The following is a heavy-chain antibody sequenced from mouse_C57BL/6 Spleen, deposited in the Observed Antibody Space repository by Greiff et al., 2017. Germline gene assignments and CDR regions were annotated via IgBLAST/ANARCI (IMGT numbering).Heavy chain of an antibody. Sequence: QVTLKVCGPGILQSSQTLSLTCSFSGFSLSTSGMGVSWIRQPSGKGLEWLAHIYWDDDKRYNPSLKSRLTISKDTSRNQVFLKITSVDTADTATYYCARRGSYYYGSSYVGYFDVWGTGTTVTVSS. J-gene: IGHJ1*03. D-gene: IGHD1-1*01. CDR3: ARRGSYYYGSSYVGYFDV. V-gene: IGHV8-12*01. CDR2: IYWDDDK. CDR1: GFSLSTSGMG.